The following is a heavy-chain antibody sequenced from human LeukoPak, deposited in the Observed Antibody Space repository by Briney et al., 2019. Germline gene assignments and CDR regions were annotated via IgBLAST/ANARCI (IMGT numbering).Heavy chain of an antibody. CDR3: ARDRYNWNYYYYYFMYV. CDR1: GYTFTIYG. V-gene: IGHV1-18*01. J-gene: IGHJ6*03. CDR2: ISAYNGNT. Sequence: ASVRVSSRASGYTFTIYGISGVRQAPGEGGGRVGWISAYNGNTNYSQKLQRRLTMTTDTSTSTAYMELRSLRSDDTAVYYCARDRYNWNYYYYYFMYVWGKGTTVTVSS. D-gene: IGHD1-20*01.